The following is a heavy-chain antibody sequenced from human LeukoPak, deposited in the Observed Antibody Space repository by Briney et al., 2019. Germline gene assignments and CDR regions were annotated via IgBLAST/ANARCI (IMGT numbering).Heavy chain of an antibody. CDR1: AFSFGSYA. J-gene: IGHJ4*02. CDR3: ARGVEPLAANTLAY. Sequence: PGGSLRLSCAASAFSFGSYAMSWVRQAPGKGLEWVSVLYSDGNTKYADSVQGRFTISRDNSKNTLYLEMNSLSPDDTAVYYCARGVEPLAANTLAYWGQGTLVTVSS. V-gene: IGHV3-23*03. D-gene: IGHD1-14*01. CDR2: LYSDGNT.